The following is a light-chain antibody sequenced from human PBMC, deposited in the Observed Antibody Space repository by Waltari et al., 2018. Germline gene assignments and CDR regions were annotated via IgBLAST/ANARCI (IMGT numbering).Light chain of an antibody. CDR1: QSVGGT. V-gene: IGKV3-20*01. J-gene: IGKJ1*01. Sequence: IVLTQSPGTLSLYPGERATLSCRASQSVGGTLAWYQQKPGQAPRLLMYGASIRAPGTPDRFSGTGSGTDFSLTISRLEPEDFAVYYCQHYVRLPATFGQGTKVEIK. CDR3: QHYVRLPAT. CDR2: GAS.